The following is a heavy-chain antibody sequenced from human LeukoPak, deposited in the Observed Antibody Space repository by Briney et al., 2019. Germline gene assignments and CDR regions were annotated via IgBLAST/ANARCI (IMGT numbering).Heavy chain of an antibody. D-gene: IGHD3-10*02. V-gene: IGHV3-69-1*01. CDR1: GFTFSSYS. J-gene: IGHJ3*02. CDR2: MTSSDTI. CDR3: ARAQTMFWEFDGFDI. Sequence: GGSLRLSCAASGFTFSSYSMNWVRQAPGKGLEWVATMTSSDTIYYADSVKGRFTISRDNAENSVYLQMNSLRDEDTAVYSCARAQTMFWEFDGFDIWGRGTKVSVSS.